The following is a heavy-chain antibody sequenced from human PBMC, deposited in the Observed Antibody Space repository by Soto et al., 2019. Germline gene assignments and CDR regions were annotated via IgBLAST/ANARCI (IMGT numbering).Heavy chain of an antibody. CDR3: ARESEDLTSNFDY. V-gene: IGHV3-21*06. Sequence: PGGSLRLSCATSGFTFSDHAMHWVRQAPGEGLEWVSSISSTTNYIYYGDSMKGRFTISRDNAKNSLYLEMNSLRAEDTAVYYCARESEDLTSNFDYWGQGTLVTVSS. CDR1: GFTFSDHA. J-gene: IGHJ4*02. CDR2: ISSTTNYI.